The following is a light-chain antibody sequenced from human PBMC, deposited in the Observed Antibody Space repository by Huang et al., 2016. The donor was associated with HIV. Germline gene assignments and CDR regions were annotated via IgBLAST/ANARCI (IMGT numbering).Light chain of an antibody. CDR3: QQYYTTPLT. V-gene: IGKV4-1*01. CDR1: QSVLYSSKDKNY. J-gene: IGKJ4*01. Sequence: DIVMTQSPESLAASLGERATISCKSSQSVLYSSKDKNYLVWYQQKPGQPARLLISWASTRESGVPDRFSGSGSETDFTLTISSLQAEDVSVYYCQQYYTTPLTFGGGTKVEIK. CDR2: WAS.